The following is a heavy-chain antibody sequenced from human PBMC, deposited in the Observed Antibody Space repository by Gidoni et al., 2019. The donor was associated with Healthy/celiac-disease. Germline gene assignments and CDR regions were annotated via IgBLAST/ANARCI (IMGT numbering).Heavy chain of an antibody. CDR2: IYYSGRT. CDR1: GGSISSGGYS. Sequence: QVQLQESGPGLVKPSQTLSLTCTVSGGSISSGGYSWSWIRQHPGKGLEWIGYIYYSGRTYYNPSLTSRVTISVDTSKNQFSLKLSSVTAADTAVYYCARGVSTPYYYYGMDVWGQGTTVTVSS. J-gene: IGHJ6*02. CDR3: ARGVSTPYYYYGMDV. V-gene: IGHV4-31*03.